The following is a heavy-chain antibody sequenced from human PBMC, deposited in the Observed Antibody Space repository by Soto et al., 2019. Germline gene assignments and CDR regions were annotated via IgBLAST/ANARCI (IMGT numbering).Heavy chain of an antibody. CDR2: IYPGDSDT. CDR3: ARGSRDSSGWRRKDYYYYGMDV. D-gene: IGHD6-19*01. Sequence: GESLKISCKGSGYSFTSYWIGWVRQMPGKGLEWMGIIYPGDSDTRYSPSFQGQVTISADKSISTAYLQWSSLKASDTTMYYCARGSRDSSGWRRKDYYYYGMDVWGQGTTVTVSS. CDR1: GYSFTSYW. V-gene: IGHV5-51*01. J-gene: IGHJ6*02.